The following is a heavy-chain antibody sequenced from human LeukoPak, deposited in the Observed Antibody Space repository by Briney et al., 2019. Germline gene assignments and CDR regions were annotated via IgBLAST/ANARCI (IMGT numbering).Heavy chain of an antibody. CDR2: IYYSGST. Sequence: SETLSLTCSVSGDSVSRSDSYWDWIRQPPGKGLEWIGSIYYSGSTYYNPSLKSRVTISVDTSKNQFSLKLSSVTAADTAVYYCARHGPLDYDSLSRDGNWFDPWGQGTLVTVSS. CDR3: ARHGPLDYDSLSRDGNWFDP. CDR1: GDSVSRSDSY. V-gene: IGHV4-39*01. D-gene: IGHD3-22*01. J-gene: IGHJ5*02.